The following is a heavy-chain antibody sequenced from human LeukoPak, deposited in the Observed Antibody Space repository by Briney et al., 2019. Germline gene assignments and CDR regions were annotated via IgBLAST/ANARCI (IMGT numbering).Heavy chain of an antibody. CDR2: ISSGSRYI. D-gene: IGHD2-21*02. J-gene: IGHJ4*02. CDR1: GFTFSTYS. Sequence: PGGSLRLSCAASGFTFSTYSMNWVRQAPGKGLEWVSSISSGSRYIYYADSVKGRFTISRDNAKNSLYLQMNSLRAEDTAVYYCARDPDMTDWGQGTLVTVSS. CDR3: ARDPDMTD. V-gene: IGHV3-21*01.